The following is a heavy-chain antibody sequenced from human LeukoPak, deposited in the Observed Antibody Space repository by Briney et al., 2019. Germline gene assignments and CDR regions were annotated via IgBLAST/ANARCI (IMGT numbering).Heavy chain of an antibody. J-gene: IGHJ6*03. D-gene: IGHD2-2*01. CDR3: AKADRTKSYYYYYMDV. Sequence: GGSLRLSCAASGFTFSDYYMSWIRQAPGKGLEWVSYISSSGSTIYYADSVKGRFTISRDNAKNSLYLQMNSLRAEDTAVYYCAKADRTKSYYYYYMDVWGKGTTVTVSS. V-gene: IGHV3-11*04. CDR2: ISSSGSTI. CDR1: GFTFSDYY.